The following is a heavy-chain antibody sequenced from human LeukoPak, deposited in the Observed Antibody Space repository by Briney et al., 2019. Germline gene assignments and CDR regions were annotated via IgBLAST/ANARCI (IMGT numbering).Heavy chain of an antibody. CDR3: AKLNGASPLYGMDV. CDR1: GFTFSSYG. CDR2: ISYDGSNK. Sequence: GGSLRLSCAASGFTFSSYGMHWVRQAPGKGLEWVAVISYDGSNKYYAESVKGRFTISRDNSKNTLYLQMNSLRAEDTAVYYCAKLNGASPLYGMDVWGQGTTVTVSS. D-gene: IGHD4-17*01. V-gene: IGHV3-30*18. J-gene: IGHJ6*02.